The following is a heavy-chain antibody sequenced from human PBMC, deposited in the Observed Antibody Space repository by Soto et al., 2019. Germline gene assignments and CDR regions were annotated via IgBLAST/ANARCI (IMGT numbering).Heavy chain of an antibody. CDR3: AAPYSSSWYYYGMDV. D-gene: IGHD6-13*01. J-gene: IGHJ6*02. CDR2: IVPIFGTA. V-gene: IGHV1-69*06. CDR1: GGTFSSYA. Sequence: SVKVSCKASGGTFSSYAISWVRQAPGQGLEWMGGIVPIFGTANYAQKFQGRVTITADKSTSTAYMELSSLRSEDTAVYYCAAPYSSSWYYYGMDVWGQGTTVTVSS.